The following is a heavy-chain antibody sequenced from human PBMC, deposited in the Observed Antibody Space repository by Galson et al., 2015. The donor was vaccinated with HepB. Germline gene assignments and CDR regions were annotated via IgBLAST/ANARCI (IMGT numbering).Heavy chain of an antibody. Sequence: SVKVSCKASGGTFSSYTISWVRQAPGQGLEWMGRIIPILGIANYAQKFQGRVTITADKSTSTAYMELSSLRSEDTAVYYCARVTPFDYYGSGRLDPWGQGTLVTVSS. CDR2: IIPILGIA. J-gene: IGHJ5*02. CDR1: GGTFSSYT. D-gene: IGHD3-10*01. V-gene: IGHV1-69*02. CDR3: ARVTPFDYYGSGRLDP.